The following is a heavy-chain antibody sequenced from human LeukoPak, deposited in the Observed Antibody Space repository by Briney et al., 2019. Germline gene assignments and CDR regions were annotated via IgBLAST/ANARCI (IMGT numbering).Heavy chain of an antibody. J-gene: IGHJ4*02. CDR2: ISYDGSNE. CDR1: GFTFSSYV. V-gene: IGHV3-30*04. D-gene: IGHD3-10*01. Sequence: GGSLRLSCAASGFTFSSYVMHWVRQAPGKGLEWVAIISYDGSNEYYADSVKGRFTISRDNAKNTLYLQMNSLRAEDTAVYYCARGGGDYWGQGTLVTVSS. CDR3: ARGGGDY.